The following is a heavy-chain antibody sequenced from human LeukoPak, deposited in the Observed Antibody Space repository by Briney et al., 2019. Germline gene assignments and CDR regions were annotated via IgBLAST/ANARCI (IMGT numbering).Heavy chain of an antibody. CDR3: AKDRGWRGYSGSRI. D-gene: IGHD1-26*01. CDR2: VSGSGDST. CDR1: GFTFSSYA. J-gene: IGHJ3*02. Sequence: GGSLRLSCAASGFTFSSYAMNWVRQAPGKGLEWVSGVSGSGDSTYYADSVKGRFTISRDNSKNTLYLQMNSLRAEDTAVYYCAKDRGWRGYSGSRIWGQGTMVTVSS. V-gene: IGHV3-23*01.